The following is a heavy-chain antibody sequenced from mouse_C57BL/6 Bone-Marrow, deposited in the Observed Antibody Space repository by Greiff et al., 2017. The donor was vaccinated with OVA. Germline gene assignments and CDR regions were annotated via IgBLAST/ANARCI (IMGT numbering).Heavy chain of an antibody. Sequence: QVQLQQSGAELVRPGTSVKLSCKASGYTFTSYWMHWVKQRPGQGLEWIGVIDPSDSYTNYNQKFKGKATLTVDTSSSTAYMQLSSLTSEDSAVYYCARENYYSNYVWFAYWGQGTLVTVSA. CDR3: ARENYYSNYVWFAY. V-gene: IGHV1-59*01. CDR1: GYTFTSYW. D-gene: IGHD2-5*01. J-gene: IGHJ3*01. CDR2: IDPSDSYT.